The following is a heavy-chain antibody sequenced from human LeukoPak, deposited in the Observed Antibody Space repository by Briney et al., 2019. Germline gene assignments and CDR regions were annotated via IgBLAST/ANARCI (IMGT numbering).Heavy chain of an antibody. CDR3: AKAAGDWYFDL. Sequence: GGSLRLSCAASGVTVSTNYMSWVRQAPGKGLEWVSEIYSDGSTYYADSVKGRFTISRDNDKKSLYLLMNSLRPEDTAFYYCAKAAGDWYFDLWGRGTLVSVSS. CDR1: GVTVSTNY. CDR2: IYSDGST. V-gene: IGHV3-53*05. J-gene: IGHJ2*01. D-gene: IGHD6-19*01.